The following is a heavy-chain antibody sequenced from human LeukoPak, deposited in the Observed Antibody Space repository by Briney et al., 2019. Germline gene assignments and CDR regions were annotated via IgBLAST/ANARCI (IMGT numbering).Heavy chain of an antibody. CDR3: ARDWELRFSQGGFDN. V-gene: IGHV1-2*02. CDR2: INPRSGDT. D-gene: IGHD3-3*01. CDR1: GGTFSSYE. J-gene: IGHJ4*02. Sequence: ASVKVSCKASGGTFSSYEISWVRQAPGQGLEWMGWINPRSGDTNYAQQFQGRLTMTRDTSISTAYMELSRLTSDDTAVYFCARDWELRFSQGGFDNWGQGTLVTVSS.